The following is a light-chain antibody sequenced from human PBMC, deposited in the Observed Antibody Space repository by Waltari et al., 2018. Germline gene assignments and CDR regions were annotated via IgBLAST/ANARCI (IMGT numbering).Light chain of an antibody. CDR2: EVS. V-gene: IGLV2-8*01. Sequence: QSALTQPPSASGSPGQSVTISCTATSGAFGDYDYVSWYQQHPGKAPKRLIYEVSHRPSGVPDRFSGSKSGNTASLTVSGLQVEDEGDYYCSSFSASNTLIFGGGTELTVL. CDR3: SSFSASNTLI. CDR1: SGAFGDYDY. J-gene: IGLJ2*01.